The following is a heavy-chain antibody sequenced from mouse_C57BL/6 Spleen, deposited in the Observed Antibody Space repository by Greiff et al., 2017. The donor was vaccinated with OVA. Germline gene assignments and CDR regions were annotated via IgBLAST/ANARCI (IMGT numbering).Heavy chain of an antibody. CDR3: AREVHYYGSSQYFDV. CDR2: INPYNGGT. CDR1: GYTFTDYY. D-gene: IGHD1-1*01. J-gene: IGHJ1*03. V-gene: IGHV1-19*01. Sequence: EVQLQQSGPVLVKPGASVKMSCKASGYTFTDYYMNWVKQSHGKSLEWIGVINPYNGGTSYNQKFKGKATLTVDKSSSTAYMELNSLTSEDSAVYYCAREVHYYGSSQYFDVWGTGTTVTVSS.